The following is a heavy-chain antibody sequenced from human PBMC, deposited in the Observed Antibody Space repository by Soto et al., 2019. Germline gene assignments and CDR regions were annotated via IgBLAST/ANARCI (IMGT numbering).Heavy chain of an antibody. CDR2: ISYDGSNK. D-gene: IGHD1-26*01. CDR3: AREGVSYSGFDY. J-gene: IGHJ4*02. V-gene: IGHV3-30-3*01. Sequence: QVQLVESGGGVVQPGRSLRLSCAASGFTFGNYAMHWVRQAPGKGLEWVAVISYDGSNKYYADSVKGRFTISRDNSKNTLYLQMNSMRAEDTAVYYCAREGVSYSGFDYWGQGSLVTVSS. CDR1: GFTFGNYA.